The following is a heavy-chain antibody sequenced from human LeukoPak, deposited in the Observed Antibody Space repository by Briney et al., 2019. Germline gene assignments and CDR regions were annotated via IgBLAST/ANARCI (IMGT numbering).Heavy chain of an antibody. D-gene: IGHD3-3*01. Sequence: GGSLRLSCAASGFMFSSYDMNWVRQAPGKGLEWVSYISSSSSTIYYADSVKGRFTISRDNAKNSLYLQMNSLRAEDTAVYYCATQGEWLFPYFDYWGQGTLVTVSS. CDR3: ATQGEWLFPYFDY. CDR2: ISSSSSTI. CDR1: GFMFSSYD. J-gene: IGHJ4*02. V-gene: IGHV3-48*01.